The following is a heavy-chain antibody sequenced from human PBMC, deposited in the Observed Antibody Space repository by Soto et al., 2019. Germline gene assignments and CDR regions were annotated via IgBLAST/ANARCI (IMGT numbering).Heavy chain of an antibody. CDR2: IYYSGST. Sequence: QLQLQESGPGLVKPSETLSLTCTVSGGSISSSSYYWGWIRQPPGKGLEWIGSIYYSGSTYYNPSLKSRVTISVDTSKNQFSLKLSSVTAADTAVYYCAGGVNPQQDIVAKDGMDVWGQGTTVTVSS. V-gene: IGHV4-39*01. CDR3: AGGVNPQQDIVAKDGMDV. J-gene: IGHJ6*02. CDR1: GGSISSSSYY. D-gene: IGHD5-12*01.